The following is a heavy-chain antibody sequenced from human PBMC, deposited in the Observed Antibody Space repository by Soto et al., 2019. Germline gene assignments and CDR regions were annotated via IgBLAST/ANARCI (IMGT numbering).Heavy chain of an antibody. D-gene: IGHD3-16*01. CDR3: ARDSDLGSFDY. CDR2: IYYSGST. V-gene: IGHV4-59*01. Sequence: LSLTCTVSGGSISSYYWSWIRQPPGKGLEWIGYIYYSGSTNYNPSLKSRVTISVDTSKNQFSLKLSSVTAADTAVYYCARDSDLGSFDYWGQGTLVTVSS. CDR1: GGSISSYY. J-gene: IGHJ4*02.